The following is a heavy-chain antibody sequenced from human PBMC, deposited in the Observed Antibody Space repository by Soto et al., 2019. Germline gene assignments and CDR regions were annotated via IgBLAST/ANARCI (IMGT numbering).Heavy chain of an antibody. Sequence: PSETLSLTCTVSGGSISSYYWSWIRQPPGKGLEWIGYIYYSGSTNYNPSLKSRVTISVDTSKNQFSLKLSSVTAADTAVYYCAGAVVVAATAWCYFDYWGQGTLVTVSS. V-gene: IGHV4-59*08. J-gene: IGHJ4*02. CDR2: IYYSGST. CDR1: GGSISSYY. CDR3: AGAVVVAATAWCYFDY. D-gene: IGHD2-15*01.